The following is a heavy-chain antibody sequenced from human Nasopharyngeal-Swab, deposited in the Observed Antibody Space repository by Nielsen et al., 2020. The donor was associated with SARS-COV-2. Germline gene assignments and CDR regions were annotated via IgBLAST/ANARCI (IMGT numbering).Heavy chain of an antibody. D-gene: IGHD6-13*01. Sequence: GESLKISCAASGFTVSSNYMSWVRQAPGKGLEWVSVIYSGGSTYYADSVKGRFTISRDNSKNTLYLQMNSLRAEDTAVYYCARGRLAAPNFDYWGQGTLVTASS. V-gene: IGHV3-66*01. CDR2: IYSGGST. CDR3: ARGRLAAPNFDY. CDR1: GFTVSSNY. J-gene: IGHJ4*02.